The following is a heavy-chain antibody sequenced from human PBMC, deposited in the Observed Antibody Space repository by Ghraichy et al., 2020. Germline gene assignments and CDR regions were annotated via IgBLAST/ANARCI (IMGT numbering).Heavy chain of an antibody. Sequence: QTLSLTCTVSGGSITGYYWSWIRQPAGKGLEWIGRIYAHGSTNYNPSLKGRVTMSVDTSKNQFSLKLTSLAAADTAVYYCATNQGSGSWFDPWGQGTLVTVSS. CDR3: ATNQGSGSWFDP. D-gene: IGHD1-26*01. CDR2: IYAHGST. J-gene: IGHJ5*02. V-gene: IGHV4-4*07. CDR1: GGSITGYY.